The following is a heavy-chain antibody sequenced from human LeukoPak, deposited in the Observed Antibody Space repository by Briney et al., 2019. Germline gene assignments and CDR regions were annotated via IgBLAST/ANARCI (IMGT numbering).Heavy chain of an antibody. D-gene: IGHD3-22*01. CDR3: ARVLRYYDCSGPLGY. CDR1: GYTFTSYD. CDR2: MNPNSGNT. Sequence: ASVKVSCKASGYTFTSYDINWVRQATGQGLGWMGWMNPNSGNTGYAQKFQGRVTMTRNTSISTAYMELSSLRSEDTAVYYCARVLRYYDCSGPLGYWGQGTLVTVSS. V-gene: IGHV1-8*01. J-gene: IGHJ4*02.